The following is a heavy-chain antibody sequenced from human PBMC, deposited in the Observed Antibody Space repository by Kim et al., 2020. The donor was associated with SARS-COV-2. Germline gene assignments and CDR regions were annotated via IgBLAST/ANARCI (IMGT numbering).Heavy chain of an antibody. CDR3: ASSRLYCSSTSCYEAPNYYYYYGMDV. D-gene: IGHD2-2*01. J-gene: IGHJ6*02. V-gene: IGHV1-69*13. CDR2: IIPIFGTA. Sequence: SVKVSCKASGGTFSSYAISWVRQAPGQGLEWMGGIIPIFGTANYAQKFQGRVTITADESTSTAYMELSSLRSEDTAVYYCASSRLYCSSTSCYEAPNYYYYYGMDVWGQGTTVTVSS. CDR1: GGTFSSYA.